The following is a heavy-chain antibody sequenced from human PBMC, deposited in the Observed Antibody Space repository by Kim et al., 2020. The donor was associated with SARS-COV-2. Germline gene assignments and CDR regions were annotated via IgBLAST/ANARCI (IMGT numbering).Heavy chain of an antibody. J-gene: IGHJ2*01. CDR1: GFTFRSYW. CDR3: ARVRIYEKSGYRDVDQ. Sequence: GGSLRLSCAVSGFTFRSYWMSWVRQAPGKGLEWVANIKQDGSEKNYVDSVKGRFTISRDNAKNSLYLQINSLRAEDTAVYYCARVRIYEKSGYRDVDQWGGGTLHSVS. D-gene: IGHD3-22*01. CDR2: IKQDGSEK. V-gene: IGHV3-7*01.